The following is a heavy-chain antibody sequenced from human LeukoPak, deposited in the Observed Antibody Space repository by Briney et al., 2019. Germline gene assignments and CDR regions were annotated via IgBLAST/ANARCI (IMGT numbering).Heavy chain of an antibody. J-gene: IGHJ4*02. D-gene: IGHD5-24*01. CDR2: ISQGSSFI. Sequence: GGSLRLSCAASGFTFSSYGMNWVRQAPGKGLEWVPSISQGSSFIYYADSVKGRFTISRDNAKNSVFLQMNSLRAEDTAVYYCARETPRRGETRDGYRWGQGTLVTVSS. CDR3: ARETPRRGETRDGYR. CDR1: GFTFSSYG. V-gene: IGHV3-21*01.